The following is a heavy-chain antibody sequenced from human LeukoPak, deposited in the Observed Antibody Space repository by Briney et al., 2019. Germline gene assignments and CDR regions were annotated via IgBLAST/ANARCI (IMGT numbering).Heavy chain of an antibody. J-gene: IGHJ6*02. CDR1: GGSFSGYY. D-gene: IGHD6-13*01. CDR2: INHSGST. Sequence: PSETLSLTCAVYGGSFSGYYWSWIRQPPGKGLEWIGEINHSGSTNYNPSLKSRVTISVDTSKNQFSLKLSSVTAADTAVYYCARGNSSSWYSDIYYYYYYGMDVWGQGTTVTVSS. CDR3: ARGNSSSWYSDIYYYYYYGMDV. V-gene: IGHV4-34*01.